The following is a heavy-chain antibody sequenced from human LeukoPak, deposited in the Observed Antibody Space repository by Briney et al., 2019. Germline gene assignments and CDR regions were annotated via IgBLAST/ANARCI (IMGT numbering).Heavy chain of an antibody. CDR3: ATGSNRYDSSDFDH. J-gene: IGHJ4*02. CDR2: IYSKTDGGTT. D-gene: IGHD3-22*01. V-gene: IGHV3-15*01. Sequence: PGGSLRLSCAASGFTFSNAWMNWVRQAPGKGLEWVGRIYSKTDGGTTEYAAPVKGRLSISRDDSKNTLDLQMHSLKTEDTALYYCATGSNRYDSSDFDHWGQGTLVTVSS. CDR1: GFTFSNAW.